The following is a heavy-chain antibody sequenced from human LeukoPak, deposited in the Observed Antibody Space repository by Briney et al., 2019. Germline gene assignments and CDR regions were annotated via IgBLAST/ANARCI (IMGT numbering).Heavy chain of an antibody. Sequence: GASVKVSCKGSGYTFTCYYMHWVRQAPGQGLEWMGWINPNSGGTNYVQKFQGRVTMTRDTSISTAYMELSRLRSDDTAVYYCARSSSSWYLSYYYYYMDVWGKGTTVTVSS. D-gene: IGHD6-13*01. CDR1: GYTFTCYY. J-gene: IGHJ6*03. CDR2: INPNSGGT. CDR3: ARSSSSWYLSYYYYYMDV. V-gene: IGHV1-2*02.